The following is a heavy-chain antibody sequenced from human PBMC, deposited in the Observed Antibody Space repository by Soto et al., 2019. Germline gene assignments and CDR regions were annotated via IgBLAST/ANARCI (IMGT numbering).Heavy chain of an antibody. D-gene: IGHD3-22*01. Sequence: QVQLVESGGGVVQPGRSLRLSCGAYGFTFYKYGMHWVRQAPGKGLEWVERISHDGSNKYYVASVKGRFTIARDNSKNTVFLQTNSLRPEDTALYFCAKDDSNRSYNYYAMDVWGQGTTVTVSS. V-gene: IGHV3-30*18. CDR1: GFTFYKYG. CDR2: ISHDGSNK. CDR3: AKDDSNRSYNYYAMDV. J-gene: IGHJ6*02.